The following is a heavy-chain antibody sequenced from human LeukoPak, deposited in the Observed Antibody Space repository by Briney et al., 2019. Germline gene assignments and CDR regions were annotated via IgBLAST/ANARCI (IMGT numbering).Heavy chain of an antibody. CDR1: RFTFSSYW. J-gene: IGHJ5*01. CDR2: IKQDGSEK. Sequence: GRSLRLSCAASRFTFSSYWMSWVRQAPGKGLEWVANIKQDGSEKYYVDSVKGRFTISRDNAKNSLYLQMNSLRAEDTAVYYCARVSGNYYRWFDSWGQGTLVTVSS. V-gene: IGHV3-7*03. D-gene: IGHD1-26*01. CDR3: ARVSGNYYRWFDS.